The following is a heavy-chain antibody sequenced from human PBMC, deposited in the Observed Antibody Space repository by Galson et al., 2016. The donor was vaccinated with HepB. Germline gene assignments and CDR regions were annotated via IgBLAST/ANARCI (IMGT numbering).Heavy chain of an antibody. J-gene: IGHJ3*01. CDR2: IYHTGTS. D-gene: IGHD5-24*01. Sequence: TLSLTCAVSGTSITSAAYYWSWIRQHPGKGLEWIAYIYHTGTSQYNPSLKSRVTISVDTSKNQFSLKLISLNVADTAFYYCARTSRAYNSNVFDVWGQGTLVTVSS. CDR3: ARTSRAYNSNVFDV. V-gene: IGHV4-31*11. CDR1: GTSITSAAYY.